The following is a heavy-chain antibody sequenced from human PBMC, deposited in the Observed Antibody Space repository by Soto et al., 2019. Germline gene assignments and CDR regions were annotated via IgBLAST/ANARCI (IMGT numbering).Heavy chain of an antibody. CDR3: ARLVVAAAGPLYYFDY. J-gene: IGHJ4*02. CDR1: GGSISSYY. D-gene: IGHD6-13*01. V-gene: IGHV4-59*08. CDR2: IYYSGST. Sequence: PSETLSLTCTVSGGSISSYYWSWIRQPPGKGLEWIGYIYYSGSTNYNPSLKSRVTISVDTSKNQFSLKLSSVTAADTAVYYCARLVVAAAGPLYYFDYWGQGTLVTVSS.